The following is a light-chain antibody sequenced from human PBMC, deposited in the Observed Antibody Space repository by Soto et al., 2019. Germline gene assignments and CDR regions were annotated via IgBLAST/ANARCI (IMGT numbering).Light chain of an antibody. Sequence: QSALTQPRSVSGSPGQSVTISCTGTSSEVDDYNYVSWYQQHPDTAPKLMIYDVTKRPSGVPDRFSGSKSGNTASLTISGLQAEDEADYYCCSYAGGYVFEVIFGGGTNLTVL. V-gene: IGLV2-11*01. CDR1: SSEVDDYNY. CDR2: DVT. CDR3: CSYAGGYVFEVI. J-gene: IGLJ2*01.